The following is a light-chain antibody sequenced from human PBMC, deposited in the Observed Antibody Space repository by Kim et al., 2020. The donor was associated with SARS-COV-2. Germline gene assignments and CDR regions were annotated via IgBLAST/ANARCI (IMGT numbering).Light chain of an antibody. CDR2: FDS. V-gene: IGLV3-21*04. Sequence: SYELTQPPSVSVAPGKTAGITCGGNNLETRSVHWYQQKPGQAPVLVIYFDSARPSEIPERFSGSNSGNTATLTISSVEAGDEADYYCQVWDSSRDHVVLFGGGTQLTVL. J-gene: IGLJ2*01. CDR1: NLETRS. CDR3: QVWDSSRDHVVL.